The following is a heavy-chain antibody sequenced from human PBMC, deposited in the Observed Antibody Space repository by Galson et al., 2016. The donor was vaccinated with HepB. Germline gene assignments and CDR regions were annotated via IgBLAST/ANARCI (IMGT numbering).Heavy chain of an antibody. CDR2: LYYSGRI. CDR1: GGSINSTGYY. CDR3: ASSRWENLDL. J-gene: IGHJ5*02. V-gene: IGHV4-39*02. D-gene: IGHD1-26*01. Sequence: SETLSLTCTVSGGSINSTGYYWGWIRQPPGKGLEWIASLYYSGRIYYNPSLKSRVTMSADTSKNHFSLRVSSVTAADTAVYYCASSRWENLDLWGQGTLVTVSS.